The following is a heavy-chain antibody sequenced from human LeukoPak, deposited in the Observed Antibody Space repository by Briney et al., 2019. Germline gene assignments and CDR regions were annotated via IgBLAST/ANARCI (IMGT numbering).Heavy chain of an antibody. V-gene: IGHV1-18*01. CDR3: ARDKNRGGYDYPPLV. Sequence: GASVKVSCKASGYTFTSYGISWVRQAPGQGLEWMGWISAYNGNTNYAQKLQGRVTMTTDTSTRTAYMELRSLRSDDTAVYYCARDKNRGGYDYPPLVWGQGTLVTVSS. CDR2: ISAYNGNT. CDR1: GYTFTSYG. D-gene: IGHD5-12*01. J-gene: IGHJ4*02.